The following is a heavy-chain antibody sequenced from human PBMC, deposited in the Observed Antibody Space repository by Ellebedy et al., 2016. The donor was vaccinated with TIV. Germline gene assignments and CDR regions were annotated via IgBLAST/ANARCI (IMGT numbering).Heavy chain of an antibody. CDR2: ISGSGGST. CDR3: ASIAVAGTAFDI. J-gene: IGHJ3*02. D-gene: IGHD6-19*01. Sequence: GGSLRLXXAASGFTFSSYAMSWVRQAPGKGLEWVSAISGSGGSTYYADSVKGRFTISRDNSKNTLYLQMNSLRAEDTAVYYCASIAVAGTAFDIWGQGTMVTVSS. CDR1: GFTFSSYA. V-gene: IGHV3-23*01.